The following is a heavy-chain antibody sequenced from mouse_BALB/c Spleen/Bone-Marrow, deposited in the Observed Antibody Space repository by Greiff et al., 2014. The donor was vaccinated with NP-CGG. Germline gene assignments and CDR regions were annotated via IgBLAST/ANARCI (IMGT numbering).Heavy chain of an antibody. CDR1: AFNIKDTY. V-gene: IGHV14-3*02. CDR2: IDPANGNT. Sequence: DVKLQESGAELVKPRASVKLSCTASAFNIKDTYMHWVKQRPEQGLEWIGRIDPANGNTKYDPKFQGKATITADTSSNTAYLQLSSLTSEDTAVYYCARFAYWGQGTLVTVSA. CDR3: ARFAY. J-gene: IGHJ3*01.